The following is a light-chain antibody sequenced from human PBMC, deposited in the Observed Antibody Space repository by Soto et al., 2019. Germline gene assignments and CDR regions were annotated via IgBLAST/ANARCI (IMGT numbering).Light chain of an antibody. V-gene: IGLV2-14*01. CDR1: SSDVGGYNY. CDR2: EVN. CDR3: SSCTSSSTLYV. Sequence: QSVLTQPASVSGSPGQSITISCTGTSSDVGGYNYVSWYQQHPGKAPKLMIYEVNNRPSGVSNRFSGSKSGNTASLTISGLQAEDEADYYCSSCTSSSTLYVFGTGTKVTVL. J-gene: IGLJ1*01.